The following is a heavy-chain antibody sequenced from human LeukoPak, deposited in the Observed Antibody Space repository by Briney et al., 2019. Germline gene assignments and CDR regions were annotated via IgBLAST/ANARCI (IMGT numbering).Heavy chain of an antibody. Sequence: ASVKVSCKASGGTFSSYAISWVRQAPGQGLEWMGGIIPIFGTANYAQKFQGRVTITTDESTSTAYMELSSLRSEDTAVYYCARRLSSIRFDPWAREPWSPSPQ. V-gene: IGHV1-69*05. CDR2: IIPIFGTA. CDR3: ARRLSSIRFDP. D-gene: IGHD6-6*01. CDR1: GGTFSSYA. J-gene: IGHJ5*02.